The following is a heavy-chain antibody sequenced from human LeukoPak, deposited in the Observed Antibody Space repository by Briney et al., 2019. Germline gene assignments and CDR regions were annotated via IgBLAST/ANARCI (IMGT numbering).Heavy chain of an antibody. Sequence: PGGSLRLSCTASGFTFSSYGMDWVRQAPGKGLEWVSYISSSGSIIYYADSVKGRFTISRDNAKNSLYLEMNSLRAEDTAVYYCARTYYDFWSGYYSHEGNPFDYWGQGTLVTVSS. CDR2: ISSSGSII. CDR1: GFTFSSYG. J-gene: IGHJ4*02. D-gene: IGHD3-3*01. CDR3: ARTYYDFWSGYYSHEGNPFDY. V-gene: IGHV3-48*01.